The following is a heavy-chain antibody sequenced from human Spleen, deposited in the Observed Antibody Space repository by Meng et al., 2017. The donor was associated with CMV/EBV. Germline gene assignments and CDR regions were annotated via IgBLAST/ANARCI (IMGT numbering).Heavy chain of an antibody. V-gene: IGHV3-48*03. Sequence: GGSLRLSCAASGFTFSTYEMNWVRQAPGKGLEWVSYISYTGGTIYYADSVKDRFTISRDNAKNSLYLQMNSLRAEDTAVYYCARGYYDSSGYYYFLSYWGQGTLVTVSS. D-gene: IGHD3-22*01. J-gene: IGHJ4*02. CDR2: ISYTGGTI. CDR1: GFTFSTYE. CDR3: ARGYYDSSGYYYFLSY.